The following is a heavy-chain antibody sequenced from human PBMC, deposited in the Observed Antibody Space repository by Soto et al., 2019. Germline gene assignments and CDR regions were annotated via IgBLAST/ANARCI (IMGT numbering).Heavy chain of an antibody. J-gene: IGHJ5*02. CDR3: ARDPAP. CDR1: GGSISSGGYY. Sequence: QVQLQESGPGLVKASQTLSLTCTVSGGSISSGGYYWRWIRQHPGKGLEWIGYIYNSGSTYYNPSLKSRVTRSADTSKIQFSLKFSSVTAADTAVYYCARDPAPWGQGTLVTVSS. V-gene: IGHV4-31*03. CDR2: IYNSGST.